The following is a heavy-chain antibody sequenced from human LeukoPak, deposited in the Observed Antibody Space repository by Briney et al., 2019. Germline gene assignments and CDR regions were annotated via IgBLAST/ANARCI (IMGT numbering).Heavy chain of an antibody. V-gene: IGHV3-23*01. Sequence: GSLRLSCAASGFTFSRYGMHWVRQAPGKGLEWVSAISGSGGSTYYADSVKGRFTISRDNSKNTLYLQMNSLRAEDTAVYYCAKDMITMIVVVITTHAFDIWGQGTMVTVSS. CDR3: AKDMITMIVVVITTHAFDI. CDR2: ISGSGGST. CDR1: GFTFSRYG. D-gene: IGHD3-22*01. J-gene: IGHJ3*02.